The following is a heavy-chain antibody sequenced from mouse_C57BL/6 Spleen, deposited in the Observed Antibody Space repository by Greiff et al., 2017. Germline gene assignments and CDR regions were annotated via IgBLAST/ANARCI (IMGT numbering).Heavy chain of an antibody. V-gene: IGHV1-82*01. CDR2: IYPGDGDT. D-gene: IGHD2-2*01. CDR3: ARSGGYGGFAY. CDR1: GYAFSSSW. Sequence: QVQLQQSGPELVKPGASVKISCKASGYAFSSSWMNWVKQRPGKGLEWIGRIYPGDGDTNYNGKFKGKATLTADKSSSTAYMQLRSLTSEDSAVYFCARSGGYGGFAYWGQGTLVTVSA. J-gene: IGHJ3*01.